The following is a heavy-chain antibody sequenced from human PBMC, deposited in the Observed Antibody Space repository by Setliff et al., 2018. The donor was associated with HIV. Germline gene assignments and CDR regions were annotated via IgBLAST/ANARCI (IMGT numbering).Heavy chain of an antibody. Sequence: GASVKVSCKTSGYTFTSYGISWVRQAPGQGLEWMGWISGYHGNTNYAQKFQGRLTMTTDTSTSTAYMELRGLRSDDTAVYYCTRANVPYSNFWSFSYSLPYYFDYWGQGTLVTVSS. CDR3: TRANVPYSNFWSFSYSLPYYFDY. CDR1: GYTFTSYG. D-gene: IGHD3-3*01. CDR2: ISGYHGNT. J-gene: IGHJ4*02. V-gene: IGHV1-18*01.